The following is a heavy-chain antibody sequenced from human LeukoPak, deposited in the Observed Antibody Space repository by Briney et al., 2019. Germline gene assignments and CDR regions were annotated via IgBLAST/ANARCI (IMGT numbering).Heavy chain of an antibody. CDR1: GYTLTSYG. Sequence: ASVKVSCKASGYTLTSYGISWVRQAPGQGLEWMGWISAYNGNTNYAQKLQGRVTMTTDTSTSTAYMELRSLRSDDTAVYYCARDFPKRITMIVVGDYWGQGTLVTVSS. J-gene: IGHJ4*02. CDR2: ISAYNGNT. CDR3: ARDFPKRITMIVVGDY. V-gene: IGHV1-18*01. D-gene: IGHD3-22*01.